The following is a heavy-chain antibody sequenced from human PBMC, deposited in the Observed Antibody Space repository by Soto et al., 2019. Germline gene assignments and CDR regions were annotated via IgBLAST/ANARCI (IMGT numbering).Heavy chain of an antibody. J-gene: IGHJ5*02. CDR3: ARIGGLFWFDP. V-gene: IGHV3-48*03. CDR2: ISSVGSVM. CDR1: GFIFDNYE. Sequence: GGSLRLSCAASGFIFDNYEMNWVRQAPGKGLEWIAYISSVGSVMYYADPVRGRFTISRDNAKNSVYLEMNSLRVEDTGVYYCARIGGLFWFDPWGQGTLVTVSS. D-gene: IGHD3-16*01.